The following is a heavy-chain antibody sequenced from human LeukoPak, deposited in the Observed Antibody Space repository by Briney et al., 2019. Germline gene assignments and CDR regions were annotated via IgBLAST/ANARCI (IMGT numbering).Heavy chain of an antibody. D-gene: IGHD2-15*01. Sequence: ASVKVSCKASGYTFTGYYMHWVRQAPGQGLEWMGWINPNSDGTNYAQKFQGRVTMTRDTSISTAYMELSRLRSDDTAVYYCARGLIGYCSGGSCYVLNAFDIWGQGTMVTVSS. V-gene: IGHV1-2*02. J-gene: IGHJ3*02. CDR2: INPNSDGT. CDR3: ARGLIGYCSGGSCYVLNAFDI. CDR1: GYTFTGYY.